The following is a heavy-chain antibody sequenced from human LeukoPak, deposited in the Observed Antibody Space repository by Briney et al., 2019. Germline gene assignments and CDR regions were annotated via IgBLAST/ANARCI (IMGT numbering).Heavy chain of an antibody. Sequence: GGSLRLSCAVSGFSFTNFWMSWVRQAPGRGLEWVANIHPEGNEKYHVESVKGRFTISRDNAKNSLYLQMNSLRAEDTAVYYCARARPGKGAFDIWGQGTMVTVSS. CDR1: GFSFTNFW. V-gene: IGHV3-7*01. CDR2: IHPEGNEK. CDR3: ARARPGKGAFDI. J-gene: IGHJ3*02.